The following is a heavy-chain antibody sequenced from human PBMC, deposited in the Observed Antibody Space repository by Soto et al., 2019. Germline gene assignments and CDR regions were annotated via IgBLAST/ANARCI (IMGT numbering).Heavy chain of an antibody. CDR2: IKSKTDGGTT. Sequence: EVQLVESGGGLVKPGGSLRLSCAASGFSFNNAWITWVRQAPGKGLEWVGRIKSKTDGGTTDYTAPVKGRFTISRDDSRNTVYLQMNSLQIEDTAVSYCSTLRFVRGVHQLDCWGQGTLVTVSS. CDR3: STLRFVRGVHQLDC. V-gene: IGHV3-15*01. J-gene: IGHJ4*02. CDR1: GFSFNNAW. D-gene: IGHD3-10*01.